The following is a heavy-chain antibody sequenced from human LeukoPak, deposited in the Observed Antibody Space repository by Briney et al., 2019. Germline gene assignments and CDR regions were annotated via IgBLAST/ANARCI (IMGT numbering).Heavy chain of an antibody. D-gene: IGHD3-10*01. CDR3: ARRGYRVYYYGSGSPTGAFDI. CDR2: INHGGST. Sequence: SETLSLTCTVSGGSISSYYWSWIRQPPGKGLEWIGEINHGGSTNYNPSLKSRVTISVDTSKNQFSLKLSSVTAADTAVYYCARRGYRVYYYGSGSPTGAFDIWGQGTMVTVSS. J-gene: IGHJ3*02. CDR1: GGSISSYY. V-gene: IGHV4-34*01.